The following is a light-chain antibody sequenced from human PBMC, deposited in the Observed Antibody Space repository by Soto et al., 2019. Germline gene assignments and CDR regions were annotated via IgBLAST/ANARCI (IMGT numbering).Light chain of an antibody. J-gene: IGKJ5*01. CDR3: QQYNNWPIT. Sequence: ETVMTQSPATLSVSPGERVTLSCRASQSVTRKLAWYQQKPGQAPRLLIYRASTRTTGIPARFSGSGSGTEFTLTINSLQSEDFAVYYCQQYNNWPITFGQGTRLEIK. CDR2: RAS. V-gene: IGKV3-15*01. CDR1: QSVTRK.